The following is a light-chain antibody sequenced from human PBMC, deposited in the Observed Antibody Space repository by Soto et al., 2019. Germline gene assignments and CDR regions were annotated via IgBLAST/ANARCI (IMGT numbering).Light chain of an antibody. V-gene: IGLV2-8*01. CDR1: RSDVGGYNC. CDR3: SSYAGSSIPVA. Sequence: QSALTQPPSASGSPGQSVTISCTGARSDVGGYNCVSWYQHHPGKAPRLMIYDVTQRPSGVPDRFSGSKSGNTASLTVSGLQVDDEAYYYCSSYAGSSIPVAFGGGTKLTVL. J-gene: IGLJ2*01. CDR2: DVT.